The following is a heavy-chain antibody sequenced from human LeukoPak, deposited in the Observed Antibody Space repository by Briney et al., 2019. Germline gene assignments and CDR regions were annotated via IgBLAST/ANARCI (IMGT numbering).Heavy chain of an antibody. V-gene: IGHV1-2*02. J-gene: IGHJ5*02. Sequence: GASVKDSCKASGYTFTGYYMHWVRQAPGQGLEWMGWINPNSGGTNYAQKFQGRVTMTRDTSISTAYMELSRLRSDDTAVYYCARDQGYSSSWFDPWGQGTLVTVSS. CDR1: GYTFTGYY. CDR2: INPNSGGT. CDR3: ARDQGYSSSWFDP. D-gene: IGHD6-13*01.